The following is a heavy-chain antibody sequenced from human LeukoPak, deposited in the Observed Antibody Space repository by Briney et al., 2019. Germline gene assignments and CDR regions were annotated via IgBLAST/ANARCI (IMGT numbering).Heavy chain of an antibody. Sequence: PGGSLRLSCAASGFTFSSYAMSWVRQAPGKGLEWVSAISGSGGSTYYADSVKGRFTISRDNSKNTLYLQMNSLRVEDTAVYYCAKGQVGATGGNWFDPWGQETLVTVSS. V-gene: IGHV3-23*01. CDR1: GFTFSSYA. J-gene: IGHJ5*02. CDR3: AKGQVGATGGNWFDP. CDR2: ISGSGGST. D-gene: IGHD1-26*01.